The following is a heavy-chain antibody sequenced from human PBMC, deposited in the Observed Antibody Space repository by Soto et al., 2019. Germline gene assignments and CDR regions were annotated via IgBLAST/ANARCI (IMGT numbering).Heavy chain of an antibody. CDR1: GGSISSYY. V-gene: IGHV4-59*01. CDR3: ARARIAAAGIGWFDP. Sequence: PSETLSLTCTVSGGSISSYYWSWIRQPPGKGLEWIGYIYYSGSTNYNPSLKSRVTISVDTSKNQFSLKLSSVTAADTAVYYCARARIAAAGIGWFDPWGQGTLVTVSS. CDR2: IYYSGST. J-gene: IGHJ5*02. D-gene: IGHD6-13*01.